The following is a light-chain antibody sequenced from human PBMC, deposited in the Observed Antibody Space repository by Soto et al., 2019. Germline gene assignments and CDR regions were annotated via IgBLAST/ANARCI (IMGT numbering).Light chain of an antibody. CDR3: QQYDRSPIT. CDR2: WAS. J-gene: IGKJ5*01. CDR1: QSVFFRPNNKNY. Sequence: DIVMTQSPDSLAVSLGERATINCKSSQSVFFRPNNKNYLAWYQQKPGQPPKLLIYWASTRESGVPDRFSGSGSETDFTLTISSLQAEDVAVYYCQQYDRSPITFGQGTRLEIK. V-gene: IGKV4-1*01.